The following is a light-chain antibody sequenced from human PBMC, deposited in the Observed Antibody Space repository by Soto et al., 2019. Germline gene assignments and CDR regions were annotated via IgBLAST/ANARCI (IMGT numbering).Light chain of an antibody. Sequence: QSALTQPPSASGSPGQSVTISCTGTNSDVGGYNYVSWYQQHPGRVPKLMIYEVNKRPSGVPDRFSGSKSGNTASLTVSGLQAEDEADYYCNSYAGSNNLAVFGGGTKLTVL. V-gene: IGLV2-8*01. CDR1: NSDVGGYNY. J-gene: IGLJ2*01. CDR2: EVN. CDR3: NSYAGSNNLAV.